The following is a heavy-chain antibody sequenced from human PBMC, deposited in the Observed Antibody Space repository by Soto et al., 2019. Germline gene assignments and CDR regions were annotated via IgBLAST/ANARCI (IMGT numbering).Heavy chain of an antibody. J-gene: IGHJ6*02. CDR3: ARHYDSSSLEYYYYGMDV. V-gene: IGHV5-51*01. D-gene: IGHD3-22*01. Sequence: GESLKISCKGCGYSFTSYWIGWVRHMPGKGLEWMGIIYPGDSDTRYSPSFQGQVTISADKSISTAYLQWSSLKASDTAMYYCARHYDSSSLEYYYYGMDVWGQGTTVTVS. CDR2: IYPGDSDT. CDR1: GYSFTSYW.